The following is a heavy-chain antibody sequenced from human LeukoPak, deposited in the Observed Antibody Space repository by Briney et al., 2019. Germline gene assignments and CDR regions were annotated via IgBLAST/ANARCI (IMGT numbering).Heavy chain of an antibody. CDR3: ARGGYYYDSSGYYPLNFDY. J-gene: IGHJ4*02. CDR1: GFTLSSYG. D-gene: IGHD3-22*01. Sequence: GGSLRLSCAASGFTLSSYGMHWVRRAPGKGLEGVAVIWYVGSNKYYADSVKGRLTISRDNSKNTLYLQMNSLRAEDTAVYYCARGGYYYDSSGYYPLNFDYWGQGTLVTVSS. CDR2: IWYVGSNK. V-gene: IGHV3-33*01.